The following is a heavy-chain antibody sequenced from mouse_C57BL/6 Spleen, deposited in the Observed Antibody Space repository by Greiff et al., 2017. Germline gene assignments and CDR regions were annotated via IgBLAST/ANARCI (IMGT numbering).Heavy chain of an antibody. V-gene: IGHV1-50*01. Sequence: VKLMESGAELVKPGASVKLSCKASGYTFTSYWMQWVKQRPGQGLEWIGEIDPSDSYTNYNQKFKGKATLTVDTSSSTAYMQLSSLTSEDSAVYYCARPLGREGYFDYWGQGTTLTVSS. J-gene: IGHJ2*01. D-gene: IGHD4-1*01. CDR3: ARPLGREGYFDY. CDR1: GYTFTSYW. CDR2: IDPSDSYT.